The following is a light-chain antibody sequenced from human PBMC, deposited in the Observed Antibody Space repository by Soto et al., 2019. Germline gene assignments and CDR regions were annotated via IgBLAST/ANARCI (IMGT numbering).Light chain of an antibody. CDR2: DNN. J-gene: IGLJ2*01. V-gene: IGLV1-51*01. CDR3: GPWDSSLSAV. Sequence: QSVLTQPPSVSAAPGQKVTISCSGSSSNIGKNYVSWYQQLPGTAPKLLIYDNNKRPSGIPDRFSGSKSGTSATLGITGLQTGDEADYYCGPWDSSLSAVFGGGTKLTVL. CDR1: SSNIGKNY.